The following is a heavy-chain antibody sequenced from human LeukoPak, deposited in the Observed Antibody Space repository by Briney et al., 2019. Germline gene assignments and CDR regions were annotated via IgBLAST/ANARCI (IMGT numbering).Heavy chain of an antibody. J-gene: IGHJ3*02. V-gene: IGHV4-59*01. CDR1: GSSISSYY. CDR3: ARVDTASDAFDI. CDR2: IYYSGST. Sequence: SETLSLTCTVSGSSISSYYWSWIRQPPGKGLEWIGYIYYSGSTNYNPSLKSRVTISVDTSKNQFSLKLSSVTAADTAVYYCARVDTASDAFDIWGQGTMVTVSS. D-gene: IGHD5-18*01.